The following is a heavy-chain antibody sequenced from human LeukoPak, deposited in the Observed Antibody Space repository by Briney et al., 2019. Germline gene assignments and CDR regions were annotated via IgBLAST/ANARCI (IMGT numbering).Heavy chain of an antibody. CDR2: IWYDGSNK. CDR1: GFTFSSYG. Sequence: PGGSLRLSCSASGFTFSSYGMHWVRQAPGKGLEWVAVIWYDGSNKYYADSVKGRFTISRDNSKNTLYLQMNSLRAEDTAVYYCARSGGYSTYFDYWGQGTLVTVSS. CDR3: ARSGGYSTYFDY. D-gene: IGHD3-22*01. V-gene: IGHV3-33*08. J-gene: IGHJ4*02.